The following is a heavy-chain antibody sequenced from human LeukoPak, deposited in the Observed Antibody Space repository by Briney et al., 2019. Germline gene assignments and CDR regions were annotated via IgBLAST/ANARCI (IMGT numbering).Heavy chain of an antibody. CDR3: VRWQSGSMFHPP. V-gene: IGHV4-39*01. Sequence: SETLSLTCTVSGGSISSSSHYWGWIRQPPGKGLEWIGSIYYSGTTAYNPSRKSRVTISVDTSKNQFSLKLSSVTAADTAVYYCVRWQSGSMFHPPWGQGTLVTVSS. CDR1: GGSISSSSHY. CDR2: IYYSGTT. D-gene: IGHD3-10*02. J-gene: IGHJ5*02.